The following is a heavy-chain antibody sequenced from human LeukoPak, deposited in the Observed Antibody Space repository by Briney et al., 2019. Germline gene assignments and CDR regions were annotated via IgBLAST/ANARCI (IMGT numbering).Heavy chain of an antibody. Sequence: SETLSLTCTVSGGSISSYYWSWIRQPPGKGLEWIGYIYYSGSTNYNPSLKSRVTISVDTSKNQFSLKLSSVTAADTAVYYCARDSSSWYFDYWGQGTLVTVSS. V-gene: IGHV4-59*01. D-gene: IGHD6-13*01. CDR3: ARDSSSWYFDY. J-gene: IGHJ4*02. CDR1: GGSISSYY. CDR2: IYYSGST.